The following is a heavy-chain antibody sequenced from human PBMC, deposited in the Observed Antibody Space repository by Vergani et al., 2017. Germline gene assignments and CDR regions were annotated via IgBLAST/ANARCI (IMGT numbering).Heavy chain of an antibody. J-gene: IGHJ5*02. D-gene: IGHD2-15*01. CDR3: ARRGYCSGGSCP. CDR2: ISGSGGST. CDR1: GFTFSSYA. V-gene: IGHV3-23*01. Sequence: EVQLLESGGGLVQPGGSLRLSCAASGFTFSSYAMSWVRQAPGKGLEWVSAISGSGGSTYYADSVKGRFTISRDNSKNTLYLQMNSLRAEDTAVYYCARRGYCSGGSCPWGQGTLVTVSS.